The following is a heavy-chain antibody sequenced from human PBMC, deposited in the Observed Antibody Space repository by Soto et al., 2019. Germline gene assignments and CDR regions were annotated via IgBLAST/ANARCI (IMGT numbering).Heavy chain of an antibody. J-gene: IGHJ4*02. CDR3: ARGEITLLGGMDV. V-gene: IGHV4-34*01. Sequence: SETLSLTCTVSGGSFRGYYWGWVRQPPGKGLEWIGEINHSGSSNYHPSLKSRVTISVATSKNQFSLTVNSVTPADTAVYYCARGEITLLGGMDVWGQGTLVTVSS. CDR1: GGSFRGYY. D-gene: IGHD3-10*01. CDR2: INHSGSS.